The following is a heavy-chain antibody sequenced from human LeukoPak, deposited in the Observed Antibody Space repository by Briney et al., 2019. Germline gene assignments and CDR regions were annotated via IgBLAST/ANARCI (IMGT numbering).Heavy chain of an antibody. Sequence: ASVKVSCKASGYTFTNYDISWVRQATGRGLEWMGYMNPNSGKTEYAQNFQGRVSMTWDTAITTAYMDLSGLTRDDTAIYYCARGGLWVGTLWGQGTLVTVFS. CDR1: GYTFTNYD. CDR2: MNPNSGKT. V-gene: IGHV1-8*01. CDR3: ARGGLWVGTL. D-gene: IGHD3-10*01. J-gene: IGHJ4*02.